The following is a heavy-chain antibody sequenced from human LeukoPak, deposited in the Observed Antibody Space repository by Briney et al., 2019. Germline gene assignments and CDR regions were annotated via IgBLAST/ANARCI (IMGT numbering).Heavy chain of an antibody. Sequence: PGGSLRLSCAASEISFTNYGMHWVRQAPGKGLEWGAFIRYDGRNKYYADSVQGRFTISRDNSKNTLYLQMNRLRAEDTAVYYCEKGHHRDGYDAFDLWGQGTMVTVSS. J-gene: IGHJ3*01. D-gene: IGHD5-24*01. CDR1: EISFTNYG. V-gene: IGHV3-30*02. CDR2: IRYDGRNK. CDR3: EKGHHRDGYDAFDL.